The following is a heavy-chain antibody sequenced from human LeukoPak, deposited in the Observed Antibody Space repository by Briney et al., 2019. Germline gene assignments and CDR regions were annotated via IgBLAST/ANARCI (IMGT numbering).Heavy chain of an antibody. CDR1: GGSISSYY. Sequence: SETLSLTCTVSGGSISSYYWSWNRQPPGKGLEWIGYIYYSGSTNYNPSLKSRVTISVDTSKNQFSLKLSSVTAADTAVYYCARSVLRFLEWPNAFDIWGQGTMVTVSS. J-gene: IGHJ3*02. CDR2: IYYSGST. V-gene: IGHV4-59*01. CDR3: ARSVLRFLEWPNAFDI. D-gene: IGHD3-3*01.